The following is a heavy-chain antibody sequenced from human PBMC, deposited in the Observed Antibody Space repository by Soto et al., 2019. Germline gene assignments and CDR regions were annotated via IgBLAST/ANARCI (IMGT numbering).Heavy chain of an antibody. J-gene: IGHJ4*02. CDR1: GFTFSSYW. Sequence: GVSLRLSCAASGFTFSSYWMSWVRQAPGKGLEWVANIKQDGSEKYYVDSVKGRFTISRDNAKNSLYLQMNSLRAEDTAVYYCARAPTGGYDFWSGYYTFDYWGQGTLVTVSS. CDR2: IKQDGSEK. CDR3: ARAPTGGYDFWSGYYTFDY. V-gene: IGHV3-7*01. D-gene: IGHD3-3*01.